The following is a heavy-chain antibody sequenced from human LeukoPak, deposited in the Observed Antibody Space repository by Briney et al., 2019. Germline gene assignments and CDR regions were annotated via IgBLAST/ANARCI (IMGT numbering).Heavy chain of an antibody. CDR2: IYYSGST. CDR3: ARLARIAAAGFFDY. V-gene: IGHV4-59*08. CDR1: GGSINSYH. J-gene: IGHJ4*02. Sequence: SETLSLTCTVSGGSINSYHWGWIRQPPGKGLEWIGYIYYSGSTNYNPSLRSRVTISVDTSKNQFSLKLSSLTAADTAVYYCARLARIAAAGFFDYWGQGTLVTVSS. D-gene: IGHD6-13*01.